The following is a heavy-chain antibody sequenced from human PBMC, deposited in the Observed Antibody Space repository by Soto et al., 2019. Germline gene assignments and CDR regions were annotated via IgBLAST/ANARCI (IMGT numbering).Heavy chain of an antibody. CDR1: GYSFTRYG. Sequence: ASVKVSCKASGYSFTRYGIGWARQAPGQGLEWTGWINAYNGNTNYAQNLQGRLTLTTDTSTTTAYMELRSLRSNDTAIYYCAMVDVYVTPSPQDVWGQGTTVTVSS. J-gene: IGHJ6*02. CDR2: INAYNGNT. D-gene: IGHD3-16*01. CDR3: AMVDVYVTPSPQDV. V-gene: IGHV1-18*01.